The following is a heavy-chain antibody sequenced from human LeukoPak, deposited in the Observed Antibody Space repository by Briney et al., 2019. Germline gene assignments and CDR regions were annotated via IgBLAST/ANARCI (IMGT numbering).Heavy chain of an antibody. CDR3: AKSRELRSYFDY. Sequence: GGSLRLSCAASGFTFDDYAMHWVRQAPGKGLEWVSGISWNSGSIGYADSVKGRFTISRDNAKNSLYLQMNSLRAEDTALYYCAKSRELRSYFDYWGQGTLVTVSS. V-gene: IGHV3-9*01. CDR2: ISWNSGSI. CDR1: GFTFDDYA. J-gene: IGHJ4*02. D-gene: IGHD1-26*01.